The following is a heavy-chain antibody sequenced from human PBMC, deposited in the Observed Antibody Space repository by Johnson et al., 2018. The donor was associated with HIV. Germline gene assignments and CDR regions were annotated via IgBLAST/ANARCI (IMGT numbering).Heavy chain of an antibody. CDR3: ARGGADSSTGASDAAFDI. CDR1: GFTFDDYA. J-gene: IGHJ3*02. D-gene: IGHD6-13*01. CDR2: ISWNSGSI. V-gene: IGHV3-9*01. Sequence: VQLVESGGGVVQPGGSLRLSCAASGFTFDDYAMHWVRQAPGKGLEWVSGISWNSGSIGYADSVKGRFTISRDNAKNSLYLQMNSLRAEDTAVYYCARGGADSSTGASDAAFDIWGQGTMVTVSS.